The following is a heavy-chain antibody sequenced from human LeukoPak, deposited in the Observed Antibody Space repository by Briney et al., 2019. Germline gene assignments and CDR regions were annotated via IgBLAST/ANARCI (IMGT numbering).Heavy chain of an antibody. J-gene: IGHJ4*02. D-gene: IGHD1-26*01. Sequence: PGGSLRLSCAASGFTFSSYAMSWVRQAPGKGLEWVSLISDSGSSTYYADSVKGRFTISRDNSKNTLYLQMNSLRAEDTAVYYCAKGGGSCNFDYSGQGTLVTVSS. V-gene: IGHV3-23*01. CDR3: AKGGGSCNFDY. CDR1: GFTFSSYA. CDR2: ISDSGSST.